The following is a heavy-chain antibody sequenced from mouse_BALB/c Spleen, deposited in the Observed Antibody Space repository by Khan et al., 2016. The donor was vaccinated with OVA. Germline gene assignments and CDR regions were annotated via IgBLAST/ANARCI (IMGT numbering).Heavy chain of an antibody. CDR3: ARLAYYYNSEGFAY. D-gene: IGHD1-1*01. CDR1: GFTFSTYG. CDR2: ISSGGSYT. J-gene: IGHJ3*01. V-gene: IGHV5-6*01. Sequence: EVQLLETGGDLVKPGGSLKLSYAASGFTFSTYGMSWVRQTPDKRLEWVATISSGGSYTYYPDNVKGRFTISRDNAKNTLYLQMSSLKSEDTAMYSCARLAYYYNSEGFAYWGQGTLVTVSA.